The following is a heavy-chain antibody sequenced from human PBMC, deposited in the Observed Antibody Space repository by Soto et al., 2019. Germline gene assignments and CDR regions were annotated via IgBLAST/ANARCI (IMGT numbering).Heavy chain of an antibody. D-gene: IGHD4-17*01. V-gene: IGHV3-23*01. CDR3: AHGRYYGGNFPFFDF. CDR2: SLTGNTT. CDR1: GFTFSHYA. Sequence: PGGSLRLSCAASGFTFSHYAMSWVRQAPGNGMEWVSSLTGNTTHSAESVEGRFTVSRDDSTNTLFLQMKSLRGEDTAVYFCAHGRYYGGNFPFFDFWGQGTLVTFSS. J-gene: IGHJ4*02.